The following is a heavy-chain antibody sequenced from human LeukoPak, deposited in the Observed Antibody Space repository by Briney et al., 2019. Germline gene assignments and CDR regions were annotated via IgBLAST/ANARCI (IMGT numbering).Heavy chain of an antibody. J-gene: IGHJ4*02. CDR3: AKDVTRNGSGYV. D-gene: IGHD5-12*01. V-gene: IGHV3-30*18. CDR1: GFAFSSYG. CDR2: ISYDGSNK. Sequence: GGSLRLSCAASGFAFSSYGMHWVRQAPGKGLEWVAVISYDGSNKYYADSVKGRFTISRDNSKNTLYLQMNSLRAEDTAVYYCAKDVTRNGSGYVWGQGTLVTVSS.